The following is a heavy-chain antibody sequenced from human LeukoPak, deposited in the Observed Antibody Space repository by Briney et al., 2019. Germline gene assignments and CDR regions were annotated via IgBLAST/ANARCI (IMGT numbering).Heavy chain of an antibody. D-gene: IGHD3-3*01. CDR3: ARSTYEYNWFDP. Sequence: PSETLSLTCTVSGGSISSYYWTWIRQPPGKGLEWIGYIYTSGSTNYNPSLKSRVTISVDTSKNQFSLKLSSVTAADPAVYYCARSTYEYNWFDPWGQGTLVTVSS. CDR1: GGSISSYY. V-gene: IGHV4-4*09. CDR2: IYTSGST. J-gene: IGHJ5*02.